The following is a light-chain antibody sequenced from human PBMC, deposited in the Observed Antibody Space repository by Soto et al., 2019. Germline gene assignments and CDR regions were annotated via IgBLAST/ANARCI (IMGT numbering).Light chain of an antibody. CDR2: KAS. CDR1: QSISSG. CDR3: QQYNSYPQ. Sequence: DIQMTQSPSTLYASVGDRVTITCRASQSISSGLAWYKQKPGKAPKFLIYKASRVASGVPPRFIGSRSGTEYTLNISSLQPDDFATYNCQQYNSYPQFGQGTKLDIK. J-gene: IGKJ1*01. V-gene: IGKV1-5*03.